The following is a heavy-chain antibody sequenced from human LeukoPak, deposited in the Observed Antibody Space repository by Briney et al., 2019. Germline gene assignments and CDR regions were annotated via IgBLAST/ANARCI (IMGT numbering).Heavy chain of an antibody. D-gene: IGHD3/OR15-3a*01. J-gene: IGHJ5*02. CDR3: ARDRAANQDWVEFDP. CDR2: IRDSGEA. CDR1: GFSVRSNY. Sequence: GGSLRLSCAASGFSVRSNYMSWVRQAPGKGLEWVGLIRDSGEAFYADFARGRFAISRDESENTLYLQMNSLRVEDTAVYFCARDRAANQDWVEFDPWGQGTPVIVSS. V-gene: IGHV3-66*03.